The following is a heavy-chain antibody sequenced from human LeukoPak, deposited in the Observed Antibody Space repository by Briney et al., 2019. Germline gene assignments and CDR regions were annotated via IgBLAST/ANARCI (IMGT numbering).Heavy chain of an antibody. V-gene: IGHV1-24*01. CDR3: ATDSGEALLSYYYGMDV. CDR2: FDPEDGET. D-gene: IGHD3-10*01. CDR1: GYTLTELS. J-gene: IGHJ6*02. Sequence: ASVKVSCKVSGYTLTELSMHWVRQAPGKGLEWMGGFDPEDGETIYAQKFQGRVTMTEDTSTDTAYMELSSLRSEDTAVYYCATDSGEALLSYYYGMDVWGQGTTVTVSS.